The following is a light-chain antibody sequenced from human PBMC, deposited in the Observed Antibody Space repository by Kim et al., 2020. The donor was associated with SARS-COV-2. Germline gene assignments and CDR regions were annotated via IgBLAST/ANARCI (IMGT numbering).Light chain of an antibody. J-gene: IGKJ4*01. CDR1: QCISSV. CDR2: DAS. Sequence: GGDVGTVICRASQCISSVLAWYQQKPVKAPKLLIYDASSLESGVPSRFSGSGSGTDFTLNISSLQPEDFASYHCLQFNSYTRSLTFGGGTKLEI. V-gene: IGKV1-13*02. CDR3: LQFNSYTRSLT.